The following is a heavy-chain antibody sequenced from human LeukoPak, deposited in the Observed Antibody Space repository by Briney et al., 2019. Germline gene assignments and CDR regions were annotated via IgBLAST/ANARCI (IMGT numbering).Heavy chain of an antibody. V-gene: IGHV4-34*01. J-gene: IGHJ4*02. Sequence: PSETLSLTCAVYGGSFSGYYWSWIRQPPGKGLEWIGEINHSGSTNYNPSLKGRVTISVDTSKNQFSLKLSSVTAADTAVYYCARDDTAMVCWGQGTLVTVSS. D-gene: IGHD5-18*01. CDR2: INHSGST. CDR1: GGSFSGYY. CDR3: ARDDTAMVC.